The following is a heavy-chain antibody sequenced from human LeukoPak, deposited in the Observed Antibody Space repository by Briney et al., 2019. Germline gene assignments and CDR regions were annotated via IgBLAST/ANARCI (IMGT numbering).Heavy chain of an antibody. CDR2: ISNSGSIT. CDR1: GFTINGYY. J-gene: IGHJ4*02. CDR3: AREGAVAGISY. V-gene: IGHV3-11*01. D-gene: IGHD6-19*01. Sequence: GGSLRLSCAASGFTINGYYMTWIRQAPGKGLEWVSHISNSGSITYYVDSVKGRFTISRDNARNSLSLQMNSLKVEDTAVYYCAREGAVAGISYWGQGTLVTVSS.